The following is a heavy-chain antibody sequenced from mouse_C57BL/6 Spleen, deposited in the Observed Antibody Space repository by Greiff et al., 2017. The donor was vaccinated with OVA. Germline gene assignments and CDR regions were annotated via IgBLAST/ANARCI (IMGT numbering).Heavy chain of an antibody. CDR2: IYPGDGDT. CDR3: ARGTAVYAMDY. CDR1: GYAFSSSW. J-gene: IGHJ4*01. V-gene: IGHV1-82*01. Sequence: VKLMESGPELVKPGASVKISCKASGYAFSSSWMNWVKQRPGKGLEWIGRIYPGDGDTNYNGKFKGQATLTADKSSSTAYMQLSSLTSEDSAVYFCARGTAVYAMDYWGQGTSVTVSS. D-gene: IGHD3-3*01.